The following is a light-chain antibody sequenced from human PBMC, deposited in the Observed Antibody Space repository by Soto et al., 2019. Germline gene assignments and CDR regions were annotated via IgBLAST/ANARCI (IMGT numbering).Light chain of an antibody. CDR2: GAS. V-gene: IGKV3-15*01. J-gene: IGKJ1*01. CDR1: QSVSTN. Sequence: EIVMTQSPATLSVSPGERATLSCRASQSVSTNLAWYQQKPGQAPRILIYGASTRATGIPARFSGSGSGTEFTLSISSLQSEDFGVYYCQQYNNWWTFGQGTKVEIK. CDR3: QQYNNWWT.